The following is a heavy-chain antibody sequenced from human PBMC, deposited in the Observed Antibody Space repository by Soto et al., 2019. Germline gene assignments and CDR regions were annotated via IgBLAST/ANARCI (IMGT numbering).Heavy chain of an antibody. CDR2: IGTAGDT. J-gene: IGHJ6*01. CDR3: ARGYCSGGICFGYYGMDV. V-gene: IGHV3-13*04. Sequence: EVQLVESGGGLVQPGGSLRLSCAASGFTFSSYDMHWVRQATGKGLEWVSAIGTAGDTYYPGSVKGRFTISRENAKNSLYRQMNSRRAGDTAVYYCARGYCSGGICFGYYGMDVWGQGTTVTVSS. CDR1: GFTFSSYD. D-gene: IGHD2-15*01.